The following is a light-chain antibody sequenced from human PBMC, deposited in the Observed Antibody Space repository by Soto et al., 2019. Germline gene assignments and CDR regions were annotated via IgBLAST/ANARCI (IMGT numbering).Light chain of an antibody. CDR1: QTVSSNY. J-gene: IGKJ5*01. CDR3: QQYTGPPTT. CDR2: GAS. V-gene: IGKV3-20*01. Sequence: EIILTPSPGTLSLSPGERATLSWRASQTVSSNYLAWCQQRPGQAPRLLIYGASTRAAGIPDSFSGSGSGTDFTLTITRLEPEDSAVYFCQQYTGPPTTFGQGTRLEIK.